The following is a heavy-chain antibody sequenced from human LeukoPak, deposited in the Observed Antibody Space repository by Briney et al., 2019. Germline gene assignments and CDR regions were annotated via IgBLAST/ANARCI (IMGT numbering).Heavy chain of an antibody. V-gene: IGHV3-30-3*01. CDR1: GFTFSSYA. D-gene: IGHD3-10*01. CDR3: ARGPRGGYNWFDP. J-gene: IGHJ5*02. CDR2: ISYDGSNK. Sequence: GGSLRLSCAASGFTFSSYAMHWVRQAPGKGLEWVAVISYDGSNKYYADPVKGRFTISRDNSKNTLYLQMNSLRAEDTAVYYCARGPRGGYNWFDPWGQGTLVTVSS.